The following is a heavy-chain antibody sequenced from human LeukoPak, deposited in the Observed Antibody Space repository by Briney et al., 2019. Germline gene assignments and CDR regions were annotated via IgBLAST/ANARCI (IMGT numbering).Heavy chain of an antibody. Sequence: SETLSLTCAVYGGSFSGYYWSWIRQPPGKGLEWIGEINHSGSTNYNPSLKTRATISINTSKNKFSLKVNSVTAADTAMYYCARDRGLWLGEAGDAFDIWGQGTMVTVFS. CDR2: INHSGST. V-gene: IGHV4-34*01. J-gene: IGHJ3*02. D-gene: IGHD3-10*01. CDR3: ARDRGLWLGEAGDAFDI. CDR1: GGSFSGYY.